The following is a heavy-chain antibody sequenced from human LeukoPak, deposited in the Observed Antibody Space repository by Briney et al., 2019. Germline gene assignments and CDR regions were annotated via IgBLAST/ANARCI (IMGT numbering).Heavy chain of an antibody. D-gene: IGHD1-26*01. CDR2: ISSSSSSI. CDR1: GFTLSNYN. CDR3: ACAPLGSTRP. J-gene: IGHJ5*02. Sequence: GGSLRLSCAASGFTLSNYNMNWVRQAPGRGLEWVSSISSSSSSISYSDSVKGRFTISRDNAKNSVDLQMNSLRADDTAVYYCACAPLGSTRPWGQGTLVTVSS. V-gene: IGHV3-21*01.